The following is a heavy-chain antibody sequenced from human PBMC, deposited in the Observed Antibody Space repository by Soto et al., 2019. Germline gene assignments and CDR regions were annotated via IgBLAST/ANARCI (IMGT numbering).Heavy chain of an antibody. Sequence: GGSLRLSCAAYGFAFSNSCMSWVRQAPGRGLEWISYIDDTGSILYYADSVKGRFTFSRDNGKNSLYLQMDSLRDEDTAVYYCATTFDDYFDYWGQGTQVTVSS. D-gene: IGHD3-9*01. J-gene: IGHJ4*02. CDR1: GFAFSNSC. CDR2: IDDTGSIL. CDR3: ATTFDDYFDY. V-gene: IGHV3-48*02.